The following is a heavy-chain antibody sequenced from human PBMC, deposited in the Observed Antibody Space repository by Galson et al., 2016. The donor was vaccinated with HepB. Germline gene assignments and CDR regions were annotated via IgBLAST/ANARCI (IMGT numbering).Heavy chain of an antibody. J-gene: IGHJ6*02. CDR1: GGSVSSSSYY. D-gene: IGHD4-17*01. CDR2: IYNSGRT. Sequence: ETLSLTCTVSGGSVSSSSYYWSWIRQPPGKGLEWIGYIYNSGRTNYNPSLKSRVTVSVDTSKNQFSLKLSSVTAADTAVYYCARDPVSTNSYYYYGMDVWGQGTTVIVSS. CDR3: ARDPVSTNSYYYYGMDV. V-gene: IGHV4-61*01.